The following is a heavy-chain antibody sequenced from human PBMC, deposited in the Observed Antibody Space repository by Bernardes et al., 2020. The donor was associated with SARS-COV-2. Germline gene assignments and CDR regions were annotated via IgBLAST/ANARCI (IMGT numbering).Heavy chain of an antibody. D-gene: IGHD3-9*01. V-gene: IGHV5-10-1*01. CDR2: IDPSDSHT. Sequence: GESLKISCQGSGYNFANFGISWVRQMPGKGLEWVGRIDPSDSHTNYRPSFQGHVSISADKSITTAYLQWSSLKASDTAIYYCVRHKFDYDTLTGYSLLRSRGMDVWGQGTTVSVSS. J-gene: IGHJ6*02. CDR1: GYNFANFG. CDR3: VRHKFDYDTLTGYSLLRSRGMDV.